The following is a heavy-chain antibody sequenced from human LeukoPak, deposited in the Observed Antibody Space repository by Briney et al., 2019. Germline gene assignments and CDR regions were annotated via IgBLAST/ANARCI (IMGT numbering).Heavy chain of an antibody. CDR2: ISGSGTNT. CDR3: AKRPSAYCSDGGCYFNY. Sequence: GGSLRLSCAASGFSFSSYAMSWVRQAPGRGLEWVSAISGSGTNTYYADSVKGRFTISRDNTKDTLYLQMNTLRAEDTAVYYCAKRPSAYCSDGGCYFNYWGQGTLVIVSS. J-gene: IGHJ4*02. V-gene: IGHV3-23*01. D-gene: IGHD2-8*01. CDR1: GFSFSSYA.